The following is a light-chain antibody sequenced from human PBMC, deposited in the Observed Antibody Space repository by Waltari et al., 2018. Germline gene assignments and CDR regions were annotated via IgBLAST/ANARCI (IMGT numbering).Light chain of an antibody. CDR3: FSYAGRATGV. CDR2: EGS. CDR1: SSAFGQYNL. J-gene: IGLJ2*01. Sequence: QSALPQPASVSGSPGQSITISCTGTSSAFGQYNLVSWYQQHPGQAPKLMIYEGSQRPSGVSDRFSGSKSGNTASLTISGLQAEDEADYYCFSYAGRATGVFGGGTKLTVL. V-gene: IGLV2-23*01.